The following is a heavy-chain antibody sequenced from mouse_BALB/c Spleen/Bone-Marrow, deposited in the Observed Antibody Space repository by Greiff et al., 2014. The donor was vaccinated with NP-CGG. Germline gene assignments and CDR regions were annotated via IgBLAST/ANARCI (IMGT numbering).Heavy chain of an antibody. CDR3: ARERTGFDY. CDR2: ISSGSSII. J-gene: IGHJ2*01. V-gene: IGHV5-17*02. CDR1: GFTFSYFG. Sequence: EVQLVESGGGLVQPGGSRKLSCEASGFTFSYFGMHWVRQAPEKGLEWVAYISSGSSIIYYADTVKGRFTISRDNPKNTLFLQMTSLRSEDTAMYYCARERTGFDYWGQGTTLTVSS. D-gene: IGHD4-1*01.